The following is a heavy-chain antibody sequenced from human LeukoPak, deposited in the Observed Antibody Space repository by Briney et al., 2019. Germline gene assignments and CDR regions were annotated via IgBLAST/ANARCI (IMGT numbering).Heavy chain of an antibody. CDR2: ISWNSGSI. D-gene: IGHD2-15*01. CDR3: AKEVVAATVDYYYYYMDV. J-gene: IGHJ6*03. V-gene: IGHV3-9*01. CDR1: GFTFDDYA. Sequence: QPGRSLRLSCAASGFTFDDYAMHGVRQAPGKGLEGVSGISWNSGSIGYADSVKGRFTISRDNAQNSLYLQMNSLRAEDTALYYCAKEVVAATVDYYYYYMDVWGKGTTVTVSS.